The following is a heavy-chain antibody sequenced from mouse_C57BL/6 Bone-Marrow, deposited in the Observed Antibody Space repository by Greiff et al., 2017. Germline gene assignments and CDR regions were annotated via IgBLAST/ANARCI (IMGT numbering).Heavy chain of an antibody. CDR3: ARESYDYDVGYAMDY. CDR1: GFTFSDFY. CDR2: SRNKANDYTT. J-gene: IGHJ4*01. D-gene: IGHD2-4*01. Sequence: DVMLVESGGGLVQSGRSLRLSCATSGFTFSDFYLEWVRQAPGKGLEWIAASRNKANDYTTEYSASVKGRFIVSRDTSQSILYLQMNALRAEDTAIYYCARESYDYDVGYAMDYWGQGTSVTVSS. V-gene: IGHV7-1*01.